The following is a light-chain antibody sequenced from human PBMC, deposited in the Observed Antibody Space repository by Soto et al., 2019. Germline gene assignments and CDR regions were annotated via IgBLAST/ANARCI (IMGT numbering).Light chain of an antibody. CDR3: QQYGGSPWT. CDR2: GAS. CDR1: QSVSNSY. Sequence: EIVLTQSPGTLSLSPGERATLSCRASQSVSNSYLAWYQQKPGQAPRLLIYGASSRATGIPDRFSGSGSGTDSAPTISRLEPEDFAVYHCQQYGGSPWTFGQGTKVEIK. V-gene: IGKV3-20*01. J-gene: IGKJ1*01.